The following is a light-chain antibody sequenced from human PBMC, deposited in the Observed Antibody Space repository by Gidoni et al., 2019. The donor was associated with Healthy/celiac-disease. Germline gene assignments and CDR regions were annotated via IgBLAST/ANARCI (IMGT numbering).Light chain of an antibody. V-gene: IGLV2-14*01. CDR1: SSDVGGYNY. J-gene: IGLJ2*01. Sequence: QSALTQPSSVSGSPGQSITISCTGTSSDVGGYNYVSWYQQHPGKAPKLMIYEVSKRPSGVSNRFSGSKSGNTASLTSSGLQAEDEADYYCSSYTSRSTLGFGGGTKLTVL. CDR2: EVS. CDR3: SSYTSRSTLG.